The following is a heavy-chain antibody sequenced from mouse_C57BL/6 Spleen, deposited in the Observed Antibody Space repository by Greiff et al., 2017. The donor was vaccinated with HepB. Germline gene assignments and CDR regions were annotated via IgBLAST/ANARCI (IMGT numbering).Heavy chain of an antibody. CDR1: GFTFSSYG. CDR2: ISSGGSYT. J-gene: IGHJ2*01. Sequence: EVQLVESGGDLVKPGGSLKLSCAASGFTFSSYGMSWVRQTPDKRLEWVATISSGGSYTYYPDSVKGRFTISRDNAKNTLYLHMSSLKSEDTAMYYCASLNHYWGQGTTLTVAS. D-gene: IGHD6-1*01. CDR3: ASLNHY. V-gene: IGHV5-6*01.